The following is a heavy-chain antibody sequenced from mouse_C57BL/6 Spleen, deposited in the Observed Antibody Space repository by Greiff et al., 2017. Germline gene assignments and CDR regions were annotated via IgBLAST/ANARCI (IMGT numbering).Heavy chain of an antibody. Sequence: QVQLQQPGAELVKPGASVKLSCKASGYTFTSYWMQWVKQRPGQGLAWIGEIDPSDSYNNYNQKFKGKATLTVDTSSSPSYMQLSRLTSETAAVYYCAPHYAYAMDYWGQGTSVTVSS. V-gene: IGHV1-50*01. CDR1: GYTFTSYW. J-gene: IGHJ4*01. CDR3: APHYAYAMDY. CDR2: IDPSDSYN. D-gene: IGHD1-1*01.